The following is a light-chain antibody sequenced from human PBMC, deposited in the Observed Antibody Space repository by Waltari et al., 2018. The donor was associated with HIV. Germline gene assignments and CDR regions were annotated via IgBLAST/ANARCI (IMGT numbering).Light chain of an antibody. V-gene: IGLV2-8*01. J-gene: IGLJ2*01. CDR2: EVS. Sequence: QSALTPPPSASGSLGQSVTISCTGSSRDIGAYDPVSWFQQHPNNAPKLLLYEVSKRPSGVPDRFSGSRSGETAFLSVSGLQPDDTAAYFCSSYGDNIRVLFGGGTNLTVL. CDR3: SSYGDNIRVL. CDR1: SRDIGAYDP.